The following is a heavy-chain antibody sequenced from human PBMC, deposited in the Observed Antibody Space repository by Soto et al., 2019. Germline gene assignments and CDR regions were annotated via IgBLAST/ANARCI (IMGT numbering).Heavy chain of an antibody. J-gene: IGHJ5*02. D-gene: IGHD2-15*01. CDR3: ARRGGRSGIGWFDP. CDR1: GYTFTSYD. V-gene: IGHV1-18*01. Sequence: AAVKVSRKASGYTFTSYDISWVRQAPGQGLEWMGWISAYNGNTNYAQKLQGRVTMTTDTSTSTAYMELRNLRSDDTAVYYCARRGGRSGIGWFDPWGPGTLVPVSS. CDR2: ISAYNGNT.